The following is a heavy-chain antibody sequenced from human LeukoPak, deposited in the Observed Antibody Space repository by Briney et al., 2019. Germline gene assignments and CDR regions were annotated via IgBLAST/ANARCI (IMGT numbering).Heavy chain of an antibody. CDR3: ATDGGAGTGNWFDP. CDR1: AFTFSTYR. J-gene: IGHJ5*02. D-gene: IGHD6-19*01. Sequence: PGGSLRLSCAASAFTFSTYRMNWVRQAPGKGLEWVSSISSGSSYIYYADSVKGRFTISRDNAKNSLYLQMNSLRAEDTAVYYCATDGGAGTGNWFDPWGQGTLVTVSS. CDR2: ISSGSSYI. V-gene: IGHV3-21*01.